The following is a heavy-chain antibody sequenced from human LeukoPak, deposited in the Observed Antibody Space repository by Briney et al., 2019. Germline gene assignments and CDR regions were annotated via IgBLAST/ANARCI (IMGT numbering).Heavy chain of an antibody. CDR1: GFTFDDYT. D-gene: IGHD3-10*01. CDR3: AKDISNMRFGELYLGGGFDY. Sequence: AGGSLRLSCAASGFTFDDYTMHWVRQAPGKGLEWVSLISWDGGSTYYADSVKGRFTISRDNSKNSLYLQMNSLRTEDTALYYCAKDISNMRFGELYLGGGFDYWGQGTLVTVSS. J-gene: IGHJ4*02. CDR2: ISWDGGST. V-gene: IGHV3-43*01.